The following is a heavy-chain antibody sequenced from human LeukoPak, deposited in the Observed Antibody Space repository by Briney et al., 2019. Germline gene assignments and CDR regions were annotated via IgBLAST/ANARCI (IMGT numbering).Heavy chain of an antibody. CDR2: INHSGST. V-gene: IGHV4-34*01. J-gene: IGHJ4*02. D-gene: IGHD3-10*01. Sequence: SETLSLTCAVYGGSFSGYYWSWIRQPPGKGLEWIWEINHSGSTNYNPSLKSRVTISVDTSKNQFSLKLSSVTAADTAVYYCARGRRESGSGKYTLDYWGQGTLVTVSS. CDR3: ARGRRESGSGKYTLDY. CDR1: GGSFSGYY.